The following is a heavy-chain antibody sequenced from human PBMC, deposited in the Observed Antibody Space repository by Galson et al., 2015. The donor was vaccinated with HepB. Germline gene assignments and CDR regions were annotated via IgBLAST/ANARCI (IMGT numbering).Heavy chain of an antibody. V-gene: IGHV1-2*06. CDR2: INPNSGDT. CDR3: VRGKYYYDSSGYFAY. D-gene: IGHD3-22*01. Sequence: SVKVSCKASGYTFNGYYMHWVRQAPGQGLEWMGRINPNSGDTNYAQKFQGRVSMTRDSSISTAYMALTRLRSDDTAVYYCVRGKYYYDSSGYFAYWGQGTLVTISS. J-gene: IGHJ4*02. CDR1: GYTFNGYY.